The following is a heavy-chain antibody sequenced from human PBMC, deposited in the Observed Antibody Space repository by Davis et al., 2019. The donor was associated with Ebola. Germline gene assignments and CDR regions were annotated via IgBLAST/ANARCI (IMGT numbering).Heavy chain of an antibody. CDR3: ARAVRYSGSYYPDY. D-gene: IGHD1-26*01. V-gene: IGHV3-23*01. CDR1: GFTFSSHG. J-gene: IGHJ4*02. Sequence: GESLKISCAASGFTFSSHGMNWVRQAPGKGLEWVSVISDSGGITFYADSVKGRFTISRDNSKNTLYLQMNSLRAEDTAVYYCARAVRYSGSYYPDYWGRGTLVTVSS. CDR2: ISDSGGIT.